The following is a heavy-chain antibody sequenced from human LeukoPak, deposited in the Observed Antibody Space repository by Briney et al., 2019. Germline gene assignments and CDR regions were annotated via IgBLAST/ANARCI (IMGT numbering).Heavy chain of an antibody. D-gene: IGHD1-26*01. J-gene: IGHJ4*02. V-gene: IGHV4-59*01. Sequence: PSETLSLTCAVYGGSFSGYYWSWIRQPPGKGLEWIGYIYYSGSTNYNPSLKSRVTISVDTSKNQFSLKLSSVTAADTAVYYCALSGSYPGYFDYWGQGTLVTVSS. CDR1: GGSFSGYY. CDR3: ALSGSYPGYFDY. CDR2: IYYSGST.